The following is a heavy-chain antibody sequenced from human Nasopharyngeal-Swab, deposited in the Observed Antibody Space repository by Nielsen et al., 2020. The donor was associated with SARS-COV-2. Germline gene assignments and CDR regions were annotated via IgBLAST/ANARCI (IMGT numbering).Heavy chain of an antibody. CDR2: FYHSGST. D-gene: IGHD6-19*01. V-gene: IGHV4-38-2*02. CDR1: GFSISSCYY. J-gene: IGHJ4*02. Sequence: SETLSLTCTVSGFSISSCYYWCCLRQPPGKGLEWIGSFYHSGSTYYNPSLKSRVTISVDTSKNQFSLKLSSVTAADTAVYYCARGGYSSGWVVYWGQGTLVTVSS. CDR3: ARGGYSSGWVVY.